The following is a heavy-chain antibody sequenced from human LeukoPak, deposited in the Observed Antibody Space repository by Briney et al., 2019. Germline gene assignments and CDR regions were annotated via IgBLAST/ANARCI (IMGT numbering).Heavy chain of an antibody. J-gene: IGHJ4*02. V-gene: IGHV3-9*01. CDR2: INWSSRSI. CDR1: GFTFVDYA. Sequence: GGSLRLSCAASGFTFVDYAMHWVRKAPGRGLEWVSVINWSSRSIGYADSVKGRFTISRDNAKNSLYLQMNSLRADDYCAKERDGSGNIDDWGQGTLVTVSS. D-gene: IGHD3-10*01. CDR3: DGSGNIDD.